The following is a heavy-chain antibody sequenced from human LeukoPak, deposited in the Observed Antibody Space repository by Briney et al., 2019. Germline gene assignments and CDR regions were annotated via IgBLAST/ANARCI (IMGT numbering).Heavy chain of an antibody. Sequence: SETLSLTCTVSGVSISSSSYYWGWIRQPPGKGLEWIGSIYYSGSTYYNPSLKSRVTISVDTSKNQFSLKLSSVTAADTAVYYCARREPPGSYDAFDIWGQGTMVTVSS. CDR1: GVSISSSSYY. V-gene: IGHV4-39*01. D-gene: IGHD1-26*01. CDR2: IYYSGST. J-gene: IGHJ3*02. CDR3: ARREPPGSYDAFDI.